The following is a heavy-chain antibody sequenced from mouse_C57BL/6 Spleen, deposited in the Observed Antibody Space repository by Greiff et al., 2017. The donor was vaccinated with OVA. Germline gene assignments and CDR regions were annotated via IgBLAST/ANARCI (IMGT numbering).Heavy chain of an antibody. Sequence: VQLQQPGAELVKPGASVKLSCKASGYTFTSYWMQWVKQRPGQGLEWIGEIDPSDSYTNHNQKFKGKATLTVDTSSSTAYMQLSSLTSEDSAVYYCAREGYWSQGTTLTVSS. CDR2: IDPSDSYT. CDR1: GYTFTSYW. J-gene: IGHJ2*01. CDR3: AREGY. V-gene: IGHV1-50*01.